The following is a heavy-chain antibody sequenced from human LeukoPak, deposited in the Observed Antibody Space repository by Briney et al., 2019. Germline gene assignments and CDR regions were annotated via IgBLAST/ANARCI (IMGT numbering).Heavy chain of an antibody. CDR3: ARGSGGVTTLG. CDR1: GGSISSGSYY. CDR2: INHSGST. J-gene: IGHJ4*02. D-gene: IGHD4-17*01. Sequence: SQTLSLTCTVSGGSISSGSYYWSWIRQPPGKGLEWIGEINHSGSTNYNPSLKSRVTISVDTSKNQFSLKLSSVTAADTAVYYCARGSGGVTTLGWGQGTLVTVSS. V-gene: IGHV4-39*07.